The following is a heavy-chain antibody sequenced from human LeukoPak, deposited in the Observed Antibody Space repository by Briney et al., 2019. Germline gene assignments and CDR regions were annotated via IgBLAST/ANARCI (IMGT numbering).Heavy chain of an antibody. D-gene: IGHD2-15*01. CDR3: ASEIHHHYCSGGSCQGSPIVGFDP. J-gene: IGHJ5*02. CDR2: IYHSGST. CDR1: GYSISSGYY. V-gene: IGHV4-38-2*02. Sequence: SETLSLTCTVSGYSISSGYYWGWIRQPPGKGLEWIGSIYHSGSTYYNPSLKSRVTISVDTSKNQFSLKLSSVTAADTAVYYCASEIHHHYCSGGSCQGSPIVGFDPWGQGTLVTVSS.